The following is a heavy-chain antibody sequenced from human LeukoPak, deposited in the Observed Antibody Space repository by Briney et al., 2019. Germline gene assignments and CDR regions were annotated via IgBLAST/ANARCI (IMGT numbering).Heavy chain of an antibody. Sequence: GGSLRLSCAASGFSFSSYWMSWVRQAPGKGLEWVANIRQDGSEKYYLDSVKGRFTISRDNAKDSVHLQMNSLRAEDTAVYYCAKDGYNLGASDYWGQGTLVTVSS. CDR2: IRQDGSEK. CDR3: AKDGYNLGASDY. CDR1: GFSFSSYW. D-gene: IGHD5-24*01. V-gene: IGHV3-7*01. J-gene: IGHJ4*02.